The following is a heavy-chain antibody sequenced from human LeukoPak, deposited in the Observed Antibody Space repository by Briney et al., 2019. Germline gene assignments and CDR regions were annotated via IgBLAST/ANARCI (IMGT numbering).Heavy chain of an antibody. V-gene: IGHV3-13*01. CDR1: GFTLSGYD. D-gene: IGHD6-6*01. CDR3: VRAKRQTSTRPWTSGMDV. CDR2: IGSAGDK. Sequence: GGSLRLSCAASGFTLSGYDIHWVRQAIGKGLDWVSGIGSAGDKYHAGSERGRFTISRENAENFVYLQMNGLRAEDTAIYYCVRAKRQTSTRPWTSGMDVWGQGTTVTVSS. J-gene: IGHJ6*02.